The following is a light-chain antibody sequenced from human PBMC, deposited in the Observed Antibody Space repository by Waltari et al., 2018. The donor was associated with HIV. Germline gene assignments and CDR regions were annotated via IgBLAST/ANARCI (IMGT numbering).Light chain of an antibody. CDR2: WAS. V-gene: IGKV4-1*01. J-gene: IGKJ2*01. CDR1: QNVLFTPNNKNY. CDR3: QQYYTSPPA. Sequence: DVVMTQSPDSLAVSLGERATINCKSSQNVLFTPNNKNYLAWDQQKPQQPPKLIIYWASTRESGVPDRFSGAGSGTDFTLTISSLQAEDVAVYYCQQYYTSPPAFGQGTKVEIK.